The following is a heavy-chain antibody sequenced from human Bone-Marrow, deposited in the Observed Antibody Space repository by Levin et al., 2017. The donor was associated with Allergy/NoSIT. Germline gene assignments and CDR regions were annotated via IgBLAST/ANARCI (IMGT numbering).Heavy chain of an antibody. CDR2: INHSGST. V-gene: IGHV4-34*01. Sequence: SETLSLTCAVYGGSFSGYYWSWIRQPPGKGLEWIGEINHSGSTNYNPSLKSRVTISVDTSKNQFSLKLSSVTAADTAVYYCARVAWGLNYDFWSGYSTGYFDYWGQGTLVTVSS. CDR1: GGSFSGYY. J-gene: IGHJ4*02. CDR3: ARVAWGLNYDFWSGYSTGYFDY. D-gene: IGHD3-3*01.